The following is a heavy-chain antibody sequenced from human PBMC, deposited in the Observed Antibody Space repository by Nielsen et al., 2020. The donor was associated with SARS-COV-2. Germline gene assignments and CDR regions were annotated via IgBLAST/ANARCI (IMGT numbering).Heavy chain of an antibody. CDR3: ARDPLVISYYYGMDV. D-gene: IGHD3-9*01. CDR2: ISGSGGST. V-gene: IGHV3-48*03. J-gene: IGHJ6*02. Sequence: WIRQPPGKGLEWVSAISGSGGSTYYADSVKGRFTISRDNAKNSLYLQMNSLRAEDTAVYYCARDPLVISYYYGMDVWGQGTTVTVSS.